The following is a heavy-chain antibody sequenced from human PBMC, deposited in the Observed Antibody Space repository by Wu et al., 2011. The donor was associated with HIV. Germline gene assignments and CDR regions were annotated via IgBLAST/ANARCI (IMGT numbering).Heavy chain of an antibody. Sequence: VQAGGGLGEVWYGPGGSLRLSCAASGFTFGDYDMSWVRQVPGKGLEWVSGIYWSGSSTGYADSVKGRFTISRDNAKHSPYLQMNSLRAEDTAFYYCARNNGGSYSPFDSWGQGTLVTVSS. D-gene: IGHD1-26*01. J-gene: IGHJ4*02. CDR2: IYWSGSST. CDR3: ARNNGGSYSPFDS. V-gene: IGHV3-20*04. CDR1: GFTFGDYD.